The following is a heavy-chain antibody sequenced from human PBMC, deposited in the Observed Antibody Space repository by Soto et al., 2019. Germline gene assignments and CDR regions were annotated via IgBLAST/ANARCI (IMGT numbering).Heavy chain of an antibody. Sequence: NASGGKFRRPSIAWVRQAPGHGLEWIGRIIPIFGIPTYAQKFQGRVTITADESTSTAYMELSSLRSDDTAVYYCAREDIEREPRPLPAALDP. J-gene: IGHJ5*02. D-gene: IGHD2-2*01. CDR3: AREDIEREPRPLPAALDP. CDR2: IIPIFGIP. V-gene: IGHV1-69*15. CDR1: GGKFRRPS.